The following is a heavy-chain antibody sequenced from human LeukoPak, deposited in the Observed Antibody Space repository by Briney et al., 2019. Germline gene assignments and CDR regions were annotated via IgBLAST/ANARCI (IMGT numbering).Heavy chain of an antibody. D-gene: IGHD3-10*01. CDR2: ISGSGGST. CDR1: GFTFSSYA. Sequence: PGGSLRLSCAASGFTFSSYAMSWVRQAPGKGLEWVSAISGSGGSTYYADSVKSRFTISRDNSKNTLYLQMNSLRAEDTAVYYCVKGRYYYGSGSYYNSPYYFDYWGQGTLVTVSS. CDR3: VKGRYYYGSGSYYNSPYYFDY. V-gene: IGHV3-23*01. J-gene: IGHJ4*02.